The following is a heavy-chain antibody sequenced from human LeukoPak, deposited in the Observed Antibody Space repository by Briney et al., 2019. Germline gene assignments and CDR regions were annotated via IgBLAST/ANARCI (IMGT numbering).Heavy chain of an antibody. CDR3: ARNRGYIYGSPFDY. J-gene: IGHJ4*02. CDR2: IYYNGST. Sequence: PSETLSLTCTVSGGSISSGDYYWGWIRQPPGNGLEWIGSIYYNGSTYCNPSLKSRVTMSVDMSKNQLSLKLSSVTAADTALYYCARNRGYIYGSPFDYWGQGTLVTVSS. CDR1: GGSISSGDYY. D-gene: IGHD5-18*01. V-gene: IGHV4-39*07.